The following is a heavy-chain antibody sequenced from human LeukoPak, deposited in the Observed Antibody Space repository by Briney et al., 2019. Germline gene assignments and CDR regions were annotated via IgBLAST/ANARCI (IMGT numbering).Heavy chain of an antibody. J-gene: IGHJ4*02. CDR1: GFTFSSYS. Sequence: GGSLRLSCAASGFTFSSYSMNWVRQAPGKGLEWVSYISSSGSTIYYADSVKGRFTISRDNAKNSLYLQMNSLRAEDTAVYYCARTYYDFWSGYYYDYWGQGTLVTVSS. CDR3: ARTYYDFWSGYYYDY. D-gene: IGHD3-3*01. V-gene: IGHV3-48*04. CDR2: ISSSGSTI.